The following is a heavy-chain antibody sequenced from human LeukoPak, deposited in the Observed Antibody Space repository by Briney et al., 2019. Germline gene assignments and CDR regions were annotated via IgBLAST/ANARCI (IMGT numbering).Heavy chain of an antibody. CDR2: ISYDGSNK. J-gene: IGHJ3*02. CDR3: ATTSAFDI. CDR1: GFTFSSYG. Sequence: GGSLRLSCAAPGFTFSSYGMHWVRQAPGKGLEWVAVISYDGSNKYYADSVKGRFTISRDNSKNTLYLQMNSLRAEDTAVYYCATTSAFDIWGQGTMVTVPS. V-gene: IGHV3-30*03.